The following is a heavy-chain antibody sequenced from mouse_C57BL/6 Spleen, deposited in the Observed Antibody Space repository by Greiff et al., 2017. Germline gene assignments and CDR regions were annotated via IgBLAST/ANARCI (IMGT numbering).Heavy chain of an antibody. D-gene: IGHD4-1*01. V-gene: IGHV1-7*01. CDR1: GYTFTSYW. CDR3: TRSKANWVLYFDY. J-gene: IGHJ2*01. Sequence: QVQLQESGAELAKPGASVKLSCKASGYTFTSYWMHWVKQRPGQGLEWIGYINPSSGYTKYNQKFKDKATLTADKSSSTAYMQLSSLAYEDSAVYYCTRSKANWVLYFDYWGQGTTLTVSS. CDR2: INPSSGYT.